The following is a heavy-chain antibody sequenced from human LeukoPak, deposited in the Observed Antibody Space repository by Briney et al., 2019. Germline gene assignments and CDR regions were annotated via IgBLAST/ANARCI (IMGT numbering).Heavy chain of an antibody. J-gene: IGHJ4*02. CDR1: GFTFSSYG. Sequence: PGGSLRLSCAASGFTFSSYGMHWVRQAPGKGREGVAVIWYDGSNKYYADSVKGRFTISRDNSKNTLYLQMNSLRAEDTAVYYCARAPRSELFLDYWGQGTLVTVSS. D-gene: IGHD3-10*01. CDR3: ARAPRSELFLDY. V-gene: IGHV3-33*01. CDR2: IWYDGSNK.